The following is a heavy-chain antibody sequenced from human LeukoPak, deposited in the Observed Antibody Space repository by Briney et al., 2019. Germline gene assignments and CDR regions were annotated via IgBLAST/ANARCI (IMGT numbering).Heavy chain of an antibody. CDR1: GGSISSSSYY. Sequence: SETLSLTCTVPGGSISSSSYYWGWIRQPPGKGLEWIGSIYYSGSTYYNPSLKSRVTISVDTSKNQFSLKLSSVTAADTAVYYCARLTQKYYGFDYWGQGTLVTVSS. J-gene: IGHJ4*02. CDR2: IYYSGST. CDR3: ARLTQKYYGFDY. D-gene: IGHD3-10*01. V-gene: IGHV4-39*01.